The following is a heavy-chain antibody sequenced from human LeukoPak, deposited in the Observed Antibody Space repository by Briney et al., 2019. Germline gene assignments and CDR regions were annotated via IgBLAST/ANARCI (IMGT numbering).Heavy chain of an antibody. CDR3: AGIQLWSPFDP. Sequence: GGSLRLSCAASGFTVSSNYMSWVRQAPGKGLEWVSVIYSGGSTYYADSVKGRFTISRDNSKNTLYLQMNSLRAEDTAVYYCAGIQLWSPFDPWGQGTLVTVSS. D-gene: IGHD5-18*01. J-gene: IGHJ5*02. CDR2: IYSGGST. CDR1: GFTVSSNY. V-gene: IGHV3-66*01.